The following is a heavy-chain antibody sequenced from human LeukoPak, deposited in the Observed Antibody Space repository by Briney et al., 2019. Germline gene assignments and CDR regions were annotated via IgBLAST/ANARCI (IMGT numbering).Heavy chain of an antibody. D-gene: IGHD3-10*01. J-gene: IGHJ4*02. CDR2: INHNGST. V-gene: IGHV4-34*01. CDR3: ARDRYYGSGSYYNPRRGYFDY. Sequence: SETLSLTCAVYGGSFSGYYWSWIRRPPGKGLEWIGEINHNGSTNYNPSLKSRVTISVDTSKNQFSLKLSSVTAADTAVYYCARDRYYGSGSYYNPRRGYFDYWGQGTLVTVSS. CDR1: GGSFSGYY.